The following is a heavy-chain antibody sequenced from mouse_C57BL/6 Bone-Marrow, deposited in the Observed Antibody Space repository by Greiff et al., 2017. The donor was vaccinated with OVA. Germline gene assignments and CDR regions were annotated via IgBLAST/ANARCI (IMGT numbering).Heavy chain of an antibody. CDR1: GYTFTDYE. V-gene: IGHV1-15*01. CDR2: IDPETGGT. D-gene: IGHD2-12*01. J-gene: IGHJ3*01. Sequence: QVQLQQSGAELVRPGASVTLSCKASGYTFTDYEMHWVKQTPVHGLEWIGAIDPETGGTAYNQKFKGKDILTADKSSSTAYMALRSLTSEDSAVDSCSLNCYAFAYWGQGTLVTVSA. CDR3: SLNCYAFAY.